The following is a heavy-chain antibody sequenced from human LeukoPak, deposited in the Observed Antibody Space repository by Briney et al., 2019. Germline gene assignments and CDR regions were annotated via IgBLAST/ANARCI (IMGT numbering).Heavy chain of an antibody. J-gene: IGHJ5*02. D-gene: IGHD2-2*01. CDR3: ARAVGYCSSTSCYPKYNWFDP. CDR2: IYYSGST. Sequence: SETLSLTCTVSGGSISSSSYYWGWIRQPPGKGLEWIGSIYYSGSTYYNPSLKSRVTISVDTSKNQFSLKLSSVTAADTAVYYCARAVGYCSSTSCYPKYNWFDPWGQRTLVTLSS. V-gene: IGHV4-39*07. CDR1: GGSISSSSYY.